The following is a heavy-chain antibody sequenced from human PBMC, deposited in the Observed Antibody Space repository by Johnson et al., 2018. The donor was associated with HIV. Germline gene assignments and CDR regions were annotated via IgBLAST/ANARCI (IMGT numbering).Heavy chain of an antibody. J-gene: IGHJ3*01. Sequence: QVQLVESGGGVVQPGGSLRLSCTASGFTFSSYGMHWVRQAPGKGLEWVAFIRYDGSNKYYAHSVKGRFTISRDNSKNTLYLQMNSLRPEDTALYYCARVTIFGVTKVDALDFWGLGTLVTVSS. CDR3: ARVTIFGVTKVDALDF. CDR1: GFTFSSYG. CDR2: IRYDGSNK. D-gene: IGHD3-3*01. V-gene: IGHV3-30*02.